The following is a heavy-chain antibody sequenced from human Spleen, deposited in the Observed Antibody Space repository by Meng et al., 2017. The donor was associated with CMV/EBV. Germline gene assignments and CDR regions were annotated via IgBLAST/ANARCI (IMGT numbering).Heavy chain of an antibody. Sequence: SETLSLTCAVYGASFSTYYWTWIRQAPGKGLEWIGEVNHSGGTNYNPSLKSRVTISIDTSKSQFSLKLRSVTAADTAVYYCARFATVTTTSLRGGYYYYYYGMDVWGQGTTVTVSS. CDR2: VNHSGGT. V-gene: IGHV4-34*01. CDR1: GASFSTYY. D-gene: IGHD4-11*01. J-gene: IGHJ6*02. CDR3: ARFATVTTTSLRGGYYYYYYGMDV.